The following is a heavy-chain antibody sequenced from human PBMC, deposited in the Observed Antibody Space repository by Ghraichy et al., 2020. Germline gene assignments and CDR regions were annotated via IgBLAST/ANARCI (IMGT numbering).Heavy chain of an antibody. CDR3: ARGRFTGECSGGSCQRSPYYFDY. V-gene: IGHV4-34*01. CDR1: GGSFSGYY. J-gene: IGHJ4*02. Sequence: SETLSLTCAVYGGSFSGYYWSWIRQPPGKGLEWIGEINHSGSTNYNPSLKSRVTISVDTSKNQFSLKLSSVTAADTAVYYCARGRFTGECSGGSCQRSPYYFDYWGQGTLVTVSS. CDR2: INHSGST. D-gene: IGHD2-15*01.